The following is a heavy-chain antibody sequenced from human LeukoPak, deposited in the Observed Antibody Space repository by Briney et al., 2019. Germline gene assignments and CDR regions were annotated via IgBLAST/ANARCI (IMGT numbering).Heavy chain of an antibody. CDR1: GGTFSHYA. J-gene: IGHJ4*02. Sequence: SVKVSCKASGGTFSHYAISWVRQAPGQGLEWMGGIIPIFGTANYAQKFQGRVTITADESTSTAYMELSSLRSEDTAVYYCARTTYYYDSSGYYPKPQTVYFDYWGQGTLVTVSS. CDR2: IIPIFGTA. CDR3: ARTTYYYDSSGYYPKPQTVYFDY. D-gene: IGHD3-22*01. V-gene: IGHV1-69*13.